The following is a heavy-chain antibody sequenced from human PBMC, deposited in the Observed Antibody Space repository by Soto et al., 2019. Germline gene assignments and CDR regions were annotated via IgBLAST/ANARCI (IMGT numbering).Heavy chain of an antibody. J-gene: IGHJ6*02. V-gene: IGHV1-69*13. D-gene: IGHD6-6*01. CDR2: IIPIFGTA. CDR3: AREQYSSSSWLYGMDV. Sequence: VKVSSRASGVTFTRYAISFGRKAPGPGLEWMGGIIPIFGTANYAQKFQGRVTITADESTSTAYMELSSLRSEDTAVYYCAREQYSSSSWLYGMDVWGQGTKVTGSS. CDR1: GVTFTRYA.